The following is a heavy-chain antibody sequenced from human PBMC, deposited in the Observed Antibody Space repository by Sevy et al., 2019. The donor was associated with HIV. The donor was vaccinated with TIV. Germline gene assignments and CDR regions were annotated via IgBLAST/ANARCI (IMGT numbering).Heavy chain of an antibody. CDR2: IYSGGST. J-gene: IGHJ4*02. D-gene: IGHD3-10*01. V-gene: IGHV3-53*01. CDR3: NHYYGSGSSKTDY. Sequence: GGSLRLSCAASGFTVSSNYMSWVRQAPGKGLEWVSVIYSGGSTYYADSVKGRFTISRDNSKNTLYLQMNSLRAEDTAVYYCNHYYGSGSSKTDYWGQGTLVTVSS. CDR1: GFTVSSNY.